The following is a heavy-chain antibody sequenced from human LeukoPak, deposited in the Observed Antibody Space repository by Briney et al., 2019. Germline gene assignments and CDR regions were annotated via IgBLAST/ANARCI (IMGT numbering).Heavy chain of an antibody. V-gene: IGHV3-9*01. CDR2: ISWNSGSI. CDR3: AKAKRYFDWLSPFDY. J-gene: IGHJ4*02. Sequence: GGSLRLSCAASGFTFDDYAMHWVRQAPGKGLEWVSGISWNSGSIGYADSVKGRFTISRDNAKNSLYLQMNSLRAEDTALYYCAKAKRYFDWLSPFDYWGQGTLVTVSS. CDR1: GFTFDDYA. D-gene: IGHD3-9*01.